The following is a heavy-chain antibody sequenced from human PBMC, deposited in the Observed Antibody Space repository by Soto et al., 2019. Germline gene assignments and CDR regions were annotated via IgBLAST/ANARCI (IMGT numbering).Heavy chain of an antibody. CDR2: ISTSSIEI. Sequence: EVQLVESGGGLVMPGESLRLSCAASGFTFIGYNMKWVRQAPGKGLEWVASISTSSIEIFYSDLVRGRFTIFRDNARNSLDLQMNSLRAEDTAVYYCATIGDHDGFDVWGQGTTVTVSS. CDR3: ATIGDHDGFDV. J-gene: IGHJ3*01. D-gene: IGHD4-17*01. CDR1: GFTFIGYN. V-gene: IGHV3-21*06.